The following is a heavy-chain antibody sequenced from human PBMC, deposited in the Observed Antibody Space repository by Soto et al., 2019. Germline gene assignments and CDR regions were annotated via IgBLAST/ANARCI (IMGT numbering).Heavy chain of an antibody. CDR1: GGSISSSHW. D-gene: IGHD6-19*01. Sequence: QVQLQESGPGLVKPSRTLSLTCAVSGGSISSSHWWTWVRQSPGKGLEYIGEISHSGTSNSNPSPQRPVPPSVDRPKTHFSLTLASVTAADTAVYYCARVVLSMTSGAFDAWGQGTPGIVSS. V-gene: IGHV4-4*02. CDR2: ISHSGTS. CDR3: ARVVLSMTSGAFDA. J-gene: IGHJ3*01.